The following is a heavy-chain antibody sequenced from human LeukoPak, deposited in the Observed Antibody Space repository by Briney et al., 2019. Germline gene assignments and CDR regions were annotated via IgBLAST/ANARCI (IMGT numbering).Heavy chain of an antibody. V-gene: IGHV3-48*03. CDR1: GFTFSSYE. J-gene: IGHJ4*02. CDR2: ISSSGSTI. D-gene: IGHD3-10*01. Sequence: PGGSLRLSCAASGFTFSSYEMNWVRQAPGKGLEWVSYISSSGSTIHYADSVKGRFTISRDSAKNSLYLQMNSLRDEDTAVYYCARGRTYGLGGDYWGQGTLSPSPQ. CDR3: ARGRTYGLGGDY.